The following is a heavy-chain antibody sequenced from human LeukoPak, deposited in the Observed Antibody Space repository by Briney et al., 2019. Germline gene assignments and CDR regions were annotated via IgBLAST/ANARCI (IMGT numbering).Heavy chain of an antibody. CDR3: ARGQWYSSSESWFDP. CDR2: MNPNSGNT. V-gene: IGHV1-8*03. Sequence: EASVKVSCKASGYTFTSYDINWVRQATGQGLEWMGWMNPNSGNTGYAQKFQGRVTITRNTSISTAYMELSSLRSEDTAVYHCARGQWYSSSESWFDPWGQGTLVTVSS. J-gene: IGHJ5*02. D-gene: IGHD6-13*01. CDR1: GYTFTSYD.